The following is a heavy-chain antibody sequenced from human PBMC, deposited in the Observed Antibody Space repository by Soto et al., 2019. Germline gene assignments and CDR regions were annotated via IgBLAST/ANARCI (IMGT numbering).Heavy chain of an antibody. J-gene: IGHJ4*02. CDR3: AREDSTGPRTGPFDY. Sequence: GGSLRLSCAASGFTFSSYAMHWVRQAPGKGLEWVAVISYDGSNKYYADSVKGRFTISRDNSKNTLYLQMNSLRAEDTAVYYCAREDSTGPRTGPFDYWGQGTLVTVSS. V-gene: IGHV3-30-3*01. CDR2: ISYDGSNK. D-gene: IGHD3-22*01. CDR1: GFTFSSYA.